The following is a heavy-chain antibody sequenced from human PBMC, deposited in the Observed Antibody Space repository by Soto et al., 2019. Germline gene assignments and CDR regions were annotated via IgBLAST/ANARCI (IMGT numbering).Heavy chain of an antibody. J-gene: IGHJ4*02. CDR1: GFAFSAYG. V-gene: IGHV3-33*01. Sequence: QVQLVESGGGVVQPGRSLRLSCAASGFAFSAYGMHWVRQAPGKGLEWVAMIYYDGSNKYYADSVKGRFTISRDNSQNTPYLQMSRLRAGDTALYYCARVGGTVTSDYWGQGTLVTVSS. CDR2: IYYDGSNK. D-gene: IGHD4-17*01. CDR3: ARVGGTVTSDY.